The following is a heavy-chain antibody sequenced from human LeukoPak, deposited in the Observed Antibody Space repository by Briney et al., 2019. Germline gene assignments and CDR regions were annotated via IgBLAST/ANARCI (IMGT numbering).Heavy chain of an antibody. CDR1: GGSISSYY. CDR2: IYYSGST. D-gene: IGHD3-3*01. CDR3: ARDRSSDYDFWSGSIYYYYYMDV. V-gene: IGHV4-59*01. J-gene: IGHJ6*03. Sequence: SETLSLTCTVSGGSISSYYWSWIRQPPGKGLEWIGYIYYSGSTNYNPSLKSRVTISVDTSKNQFSLKLSSVTAADTAVYYCARDRSSDYDFWSGSIYYYYYMDVWGKGTTVTVSS.